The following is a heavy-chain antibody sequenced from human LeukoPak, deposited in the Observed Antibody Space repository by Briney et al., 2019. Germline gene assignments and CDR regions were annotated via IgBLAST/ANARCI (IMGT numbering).Heavy chain of an antibody. CDR3: ARVYGSGSYRDAFDI. CDR2: IIPIFGTA. D-gene: IGHD3-10*01. V-gene: IGHV1-69*06. J-gene: IGHJ3*02. CDR1: GGTFSSYA. Sequence: SVKVSCKASGGTFSSYAISWVRQAPGQGLEWMGGIIPIFGTANYAQKFQGRVTITADKSTSTAYMELSSLRSEDTAVYYCARVYGSGSYRDAFDIWGQGTMVTVSS.